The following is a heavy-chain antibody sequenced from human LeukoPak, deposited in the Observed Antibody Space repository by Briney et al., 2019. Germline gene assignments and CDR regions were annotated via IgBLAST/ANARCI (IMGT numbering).Heavy chain of an antibody. D-gene: IGHD3-22*01. V-gene: IGHV4-39*01. J-gene: IGHJ6*02. Sequence: SETLSLTCTVSGGSISSSSYYWGWLRQPPGRGGEGLGSIYYSGSTYYTPSLKSRVTISVDTSKHQFSLKLSSVTAADTAVYYCARHGSGYYDSSGYLPLGYGMDVWGQGTTVTVSS. CDR3: ARHGSGYYDSSGYLPLGYGMDV. CDR1: GGSISSSSYY. CDR2: IYYSGST.